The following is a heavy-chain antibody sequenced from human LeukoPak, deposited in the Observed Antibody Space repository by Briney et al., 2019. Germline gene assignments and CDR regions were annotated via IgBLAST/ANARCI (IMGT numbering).Heavy chain of an antibody. Sequence: SXKVSCKASGFTFTSSAMQRVRQARGQRREWIGLILVVNGTTNYSQKFQERVTFTRLMSTSTAYMELSSLRSEDTAVYFCAAVVYSSGWYLGYWGQGTLVTVSS. J-gene: IGHJ4*02. CDR1: GFTFTSSA. CDR2: ILVVNGTT. D-gene: IGHD6-19*01. V-gene: IGHV1-58*02. CDR3: AAVVYSSGWYLGY.